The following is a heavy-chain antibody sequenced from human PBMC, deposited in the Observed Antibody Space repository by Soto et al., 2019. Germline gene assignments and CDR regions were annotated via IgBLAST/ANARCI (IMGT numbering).Heavy chain of an antibody. Sequence: QLQLQESGPGLVKPSETLSLTCTVSGGSISSSSYYWGWIRQPPGKGLEWIGSIYSSGSTYYNPSLKSRVTISVDTSRNQFSLKLSSVTAADTAVYYCARGGGRSQQPTPDHWGQGTLVTVSS. D-gene: IGHD3-16*01. CDR2: IYSSGST. V-gene: IGHV4-39*01. CDR3: ARGGGRSQQPTPDH. CDR1: GGSISSSSYY. J-gene: IGHJ4*02.